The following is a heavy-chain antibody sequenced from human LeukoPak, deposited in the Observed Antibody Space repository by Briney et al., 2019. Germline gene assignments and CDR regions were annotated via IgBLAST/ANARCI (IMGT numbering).Heavy chain of an antibody. J-gene: IGHJ6*02. CDR2: ISYDGSNK. CDR1: GFTFSSYA. V-gene: IGHV3-30*04. D-gene: IGHD5-18*01. CDR3: ARDAVDTANAV. Sequence: GGSLRLSCAASGFTFSSYAMHWVRQAPGKGLEWVAVISYDGSNKYYADSVKGRFTISRDNSKNTLYLQMNSLRAEDTAVYFCARDAVDTANAVWGQGTTVTVSS.